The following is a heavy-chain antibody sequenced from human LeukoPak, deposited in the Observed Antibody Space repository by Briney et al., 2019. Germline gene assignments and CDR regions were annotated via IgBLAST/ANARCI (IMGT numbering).Heavy chain of an antibody. CDR3: ARAHKQTMVRGPSGFDP. CDR1: GGSISSYY. V-gene: IGHV4-59*01. CDR2: IYYSGST. J-gene: IGHJ5*02. Sequence: SETLSLTCTVSGGSISSYYWSWIRQPPGKGLEWIGYIYYSGSTNYNPSLKSRVTISVDTSKNQFSLELSSVTAADTAVYYCARAHKQTMVRGPSGFDPWGQGTLVTVSS. D-gene: IGHD3-10*01.